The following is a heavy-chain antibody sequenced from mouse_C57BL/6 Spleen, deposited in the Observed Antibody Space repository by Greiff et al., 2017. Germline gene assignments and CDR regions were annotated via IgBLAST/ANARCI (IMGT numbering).Heavy chain of an antibody. CDR3: ARDRDCYGSSYWYFDV. V-gene: IGHV5-4*01. CDR1: GFTFSSYA. CDR2: ISDGGSYT. J-gene: IGHJ1*03. D-gene: IGHD1-1*01. Sequence: EVHLVESGGGLVKPGGSLKLSCAASGFTFSSYAMSWVRQTPEKRLEWVATISDGGSYTYYPDNVKGRFTISRDNAKNNLYLQMSHLKSEDTAMYYCARDRDCYGSSYWYFDVWGTGTTVTVSS.